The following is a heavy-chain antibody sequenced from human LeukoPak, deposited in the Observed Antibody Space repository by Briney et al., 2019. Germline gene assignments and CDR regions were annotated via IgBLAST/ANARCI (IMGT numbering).Heavy chain of an antibody. D-gene: IGHD5-18*01. J-gene: IGHJ6*03. CDR3: ARDLRTAMVKGYYYYYMDV. CDR2: IYTSGST. CDR1: GGSISSGSYY. Sequence: PSQTLSLTCTVSGGSISSGSYYWSWIRQPAGKGLEWIGRIYTSGSTNYNPSLKSRVTISVDTSKNQFSLKLSSVTAADTAVYYCARDLRTAMVKGYYYYYMDVWGKGTTVTVSS. V-gene: IGHV4-61*02.